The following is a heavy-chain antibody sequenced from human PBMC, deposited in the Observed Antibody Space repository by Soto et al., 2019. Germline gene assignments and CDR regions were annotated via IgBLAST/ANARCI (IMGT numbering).Heavy chain of an antibody. CDR2: VNPNNGDT. D-gene: IGHD3-10*01. CDR1: GYTFSNND. CDR3: AKVSRKGSAIDFDY. J-gene: IGHJ4*02. Sequence: QVQLVQSGAELKKPGASVKVSCKTSGYTFSNNDMNRVRQATGPGPEWIGWVNPNNGDTGYAQKFQGRVTLTTDISTTTAYMELTSLRSEDTAIYYCAKVSRKGSAIDFDYWGQGTVITVSS. V-gene: IGHV1-8*01.